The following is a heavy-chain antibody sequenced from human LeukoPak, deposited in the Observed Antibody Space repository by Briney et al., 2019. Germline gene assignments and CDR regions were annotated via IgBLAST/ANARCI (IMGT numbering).Heavy chain of an antibody. CDR3: AKDLVYLGYCSSTSCYAYAIDI. CDR2: ISYDGSNK. J-gene: IGHJ3*02. V-gene: IGHV3-30*18. CDR1: GFTFSSYG. D-gene: IGHD2-2*01. Sequence: GGPLRLSCAASGFTFSSYGMHWVRQAPGKGLEWVAVISYDGSNKYYADSVKGRFTISRDNSKNTLYLQMNSLRAEDTAVYYCAKDLVYLGYCSSTSCYAYAIDIWGQGTMVTVSS.